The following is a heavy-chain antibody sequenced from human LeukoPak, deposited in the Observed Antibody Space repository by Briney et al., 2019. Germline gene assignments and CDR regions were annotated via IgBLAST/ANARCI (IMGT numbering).Heavy chain of an antibody. D-gene: IGHD6-19*01. V-gene: IGHV4-34*01. CDR1: GGSFSGYY. CDR3: ARGHRIAVAAY. CDR2: INHSGST. J-gene: IGHJ4*02. Sequence: SETLSLTCAVYGGSFSGYYWSWIRQPPGNGLEWIGEINHSGSTNYNPSLKSRVTISVDTSKNQFSLKLSSVTAADTAVYYCARGHRIAVAAYWGQGTLVTVSS.